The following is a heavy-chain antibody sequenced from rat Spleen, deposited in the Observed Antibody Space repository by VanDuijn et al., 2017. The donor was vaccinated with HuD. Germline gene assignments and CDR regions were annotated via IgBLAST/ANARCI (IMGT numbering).Heavy chain of an antibody. J-gene: IGHJ2*01. D-gene: IGHD1-11*01. CDR2: IWGDGGT. CDR3: ARSYGGYFDY. Sequence: EVQLVESGGGQVQPGKSLKLSCVASGFTFNNYWMTWIRQPPGKGLEWMGGIWGDGGTDYSSALKSRLRISRDTSKSQVFLKMNSLQTEDTATYYCARSYGGYFDYWGQGVMVTVSS. V-gene: IGHV2S63*01. CDR1: GFTFNNYW.